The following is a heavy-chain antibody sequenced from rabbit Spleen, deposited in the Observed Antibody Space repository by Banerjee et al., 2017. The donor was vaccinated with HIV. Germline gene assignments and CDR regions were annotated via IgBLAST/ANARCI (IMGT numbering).Heavy chain of an antibody. D-gene: IGHD7-1*01. J-gene: IGHJ6*01. CDR1: GVSFSNKAV. CDR3: ARDTGPSFSSYGMDL. V-gene: IGHV1S45*01. Sequence: QEQLEESGGDLVKPGASLTLTCTASGVSFSNKAVMCWVRQAPGKGLEWIACINAITGKPVYASWAKGRFACSKSSSTTVTLQMTSPTGADTATYFCARDTGPSFSSYGMDLWGAGTLVTVS. CDR2: INAITGKP.